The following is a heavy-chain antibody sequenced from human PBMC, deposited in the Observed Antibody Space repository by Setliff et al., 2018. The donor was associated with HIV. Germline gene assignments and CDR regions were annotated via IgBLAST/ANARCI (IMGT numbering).Heavy chain of an antibody. CDR3: AREFGAGIRQIVAGEFYYMDV. D-gene: IGHD5-12*01. CDR2: IIPIFGTA. J-gene: IGHJ6*03. V-gene: IGHV1-69*05. Sequence: GASVKVSCKASGGTFSSYVISWVRQAPGQGLEWMGGIIPIFGTANYAQKFQGRVTITTDESTSTAYMELSSLRSDDTAVYYCAREFGAGIRQIVAGEFYYMDVWGKGTTVTVSS. CDR1: GGTFSSYV.